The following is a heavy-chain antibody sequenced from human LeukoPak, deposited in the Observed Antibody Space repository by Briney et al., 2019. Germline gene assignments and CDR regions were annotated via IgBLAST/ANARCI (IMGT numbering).Heavy chain of an antibody. CDR3: ARDQTYSSGWYTLGDYYYGMDV. D-gene: IGHD6-19*01. CDR1: GFTFSSYA. CDR2: ISYDGSNK. V-gene: IGHV3-30-3*01. J-gene: IGHJ6*02. Sequence: PGRSLRLSCAASGFTFSSYAMHWVRQAPGKGLEWVAVISYDGSNKYYADSVKGRFTISRDNSKNTLYLQMNSLRAEDTAVYYCARDQTYSSGWYTLGDYYYGMDVWGQGTTVTVSS.